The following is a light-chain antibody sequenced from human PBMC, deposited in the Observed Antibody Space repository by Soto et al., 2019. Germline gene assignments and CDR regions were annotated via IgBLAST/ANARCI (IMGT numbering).Light chain of an antibody. CDR1: QSVSSNF. CDR3: QKYSTSSPLYT. J-gene: IGKJ2*01. CDR2: NAS. Sequence: EIVLTQSPGTLSLSPGERATLFCRASQSVSSNFLAWYQQKPGQAPRLLIYNASRRAAGIPDRFSGSVSGTEFTITISRLEPEDFAVYYCQKYSTSSPLYTFGQGTKLEIK. V-gene: IGKV3-20*01.